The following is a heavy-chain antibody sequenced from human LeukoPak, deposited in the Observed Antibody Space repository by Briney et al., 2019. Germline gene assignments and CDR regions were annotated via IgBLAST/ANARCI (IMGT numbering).Heavy chain of an antibody. V-gene: IGHV4-39*01. CDR2: IYYSGST. CDR1: GGSISSSSYY. CDR3: ARLFWYSGSYQNIDY. Sequence: SETLSLTCTASGGSISSSSYYWGWIRQPPGKGLDWIGSIYYSGSTYYNPSLKSRVTISVDTSKNQFSLKLSSVTAADTAVYYCARLFWYSGSYQNIDYWGQGTLVTVSS. J-gene: IGHJ4*02. D-gene: IGHD1-26*01.